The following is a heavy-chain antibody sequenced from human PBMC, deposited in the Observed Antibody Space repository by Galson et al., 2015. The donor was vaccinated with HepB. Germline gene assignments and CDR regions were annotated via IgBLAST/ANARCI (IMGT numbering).Heavy chain of an antibody. CDR2: IKSKTDGGTT. V-gene: IGHV3-15*07. CDR1: GFTFSNAW. D-gene: IGHD4-17*01. J-gene: IGHJ4*02. CDR3: TVTTFAGPRVSDY. Sequence: SLRLSCAASGFTFSNAWMNWVRQAPGKGLEWVGRIKSKTDGGTTDYAAPVKGRSTISRDDSKNTLYLQMNSLKTEDTAVYYCTVTTFAGPRVSDYWGQGTLVTVSS.